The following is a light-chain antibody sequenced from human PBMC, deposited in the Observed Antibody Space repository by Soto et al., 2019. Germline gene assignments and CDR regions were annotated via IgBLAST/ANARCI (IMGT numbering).Light chain of an antibody. CDR3: HQYGTLPLS. CDR2: GAS. J-gene: IGKJ4*01. V-gene: IGKV3-20*01. CDR1: QSLGSTF. Sequence: EILLTQSPGTLSLSPGDRATLSCRASQSLGSTFLAWYQQKSGQSPRLLIYGASARATDIPDRFSGSGSGADVTLTISRLEPEDFAVYFCHQYGTLPLSFGGGTKVEIK.